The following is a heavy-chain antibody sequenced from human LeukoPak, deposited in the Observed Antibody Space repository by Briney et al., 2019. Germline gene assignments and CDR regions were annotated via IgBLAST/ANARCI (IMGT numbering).Heavy chain of an antibody. CDR3: ATRRFGELTY. CDR1: GFTFSSYA. Sequence: PGGSLRLSCAASGFTFSSYAMHWVRQAPGKGLEWVAVISYDGSNKCYADSVKGRFTISRDNSKNTLYLQMNSLRVEDTAVYYCATRRFGELTYWGQGTLVTVSS. V-gene: IGHV3-30*04. J-gene: IGHJ4*02. D-gene: IGHD3-10*01. CDR2: ISYDGSNK.